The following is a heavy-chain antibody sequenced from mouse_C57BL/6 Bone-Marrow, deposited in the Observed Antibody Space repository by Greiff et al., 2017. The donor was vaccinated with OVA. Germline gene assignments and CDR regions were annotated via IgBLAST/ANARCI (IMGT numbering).Heavy chain of an antibody. V-gene: IGHV14-2*01. J-gene: IGHJ2*01. CDR1: GFNIKDYY. CDR3: ARQRATREYYFDY. CDR2: IDPEDGET. D-gene: IGHD1-1*01. Sequence: VQLQQSGAELVKPGASVKLSCTASGFNIKDYYMHWVKQRTEQGLEWIGRIDPEDGETKYAPKFQGKATITADTSSNTAYLQLSSLTSEDTAVYYCARQRATREYYFDYWGQGTTLTVSS.